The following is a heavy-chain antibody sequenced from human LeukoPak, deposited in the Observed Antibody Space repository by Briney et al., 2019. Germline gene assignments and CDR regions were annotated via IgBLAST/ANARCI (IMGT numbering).Heavy chain of an antibody. CDR1: GGTFRSYA. J-gene: IGHJ4*02. V-gene: IGHV1-69*01. D-gene: IGHD4-17*01. Sequence: SVKVSCKASGGTFRSYAITWVRQAPGKGLEWMGGIIPMINTPKYAQKFQGRVSITADESTSKGYMEVSSLRSEDTAVYYCAIFQGTYGDNENDYWGQGTLVTVSS. CDR2: IIPMINTP. CDR3: AIFQGTYGDNENDY.